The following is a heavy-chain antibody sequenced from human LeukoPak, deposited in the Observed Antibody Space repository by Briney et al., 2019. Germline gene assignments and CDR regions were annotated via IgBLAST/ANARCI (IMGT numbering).Heavy chain of an antibody. Sequence: SVKVSCKASGGTFSSYAISWVRQAPGQGLEWMGGIIPTFGTANYAQTFQGRVTITADESTSTAYMELSSLRSEDTAVYYCARAGDYYDSSGYVHHSFDYWGQGTLVTVSS. V-gene: IGHV1-69*13. D-gene: IGHD3-22*01. CDR1: GGTFSSYA. CDR3: ARAGDYYDSSGYVHHSFDY. CDR2: IIPTFGTA. J-gene: IGHJ4*02.